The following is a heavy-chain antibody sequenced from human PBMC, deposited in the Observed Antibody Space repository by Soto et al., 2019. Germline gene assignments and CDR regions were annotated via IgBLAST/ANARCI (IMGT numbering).Heavy chain of an antibody. V-gene: IGHV1-2*04. D-gene: IGHD2-15*01. CDR2: INPNSGGT. Sequence: GASVKVSCKASGYTFTGYYMHWVRQAPGQGLEWMGWINPNSGGTNYAQKFQGWVTMTRDTSISTAYMELSRLRSDDTAVYYCARDHTEMVVAATLGAFDIWGQGTMVTVSS. CDR3: ARDHTEMVVAATLGAFDI. J-gene: IGHJ3*02. CDR1: GYTFTGYY.